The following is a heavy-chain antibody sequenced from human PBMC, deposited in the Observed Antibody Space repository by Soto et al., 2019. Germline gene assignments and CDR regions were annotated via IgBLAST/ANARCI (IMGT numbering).Heavy chain of an antibody. CDR1: GFTFSSYA. D-gene: IGHD3-3*01. CDR2: ISGSGGST. J-gene: IGHJ6*03. Sequence: GGSLRLSCAASGFTFSSYAMSWVRQAPGKGLEWVSAISGSGGSTYYADSVKGRFTISRDNSKNTLYLQMNSLRAEDTAVYYCAKVEERITMFGDTYYMDVWGKGTTVTVSS. V-gene: IGHV3-23*01. CDR3: AKVEERITMFGDTYYMDV.